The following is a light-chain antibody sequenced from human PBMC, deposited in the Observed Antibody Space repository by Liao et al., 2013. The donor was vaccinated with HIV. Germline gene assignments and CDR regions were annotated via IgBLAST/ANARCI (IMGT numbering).Light chain of an antibody. Sequence: SYELTQPLSVSVALGQTARITCGGNYIGSKNVHWYQQKPGQAPVLVIYYDSDRPSGIPERFSGSNSGNTATLTISRVEAGDEADYYCQVWDSSSDHWVFGGGTKLTVL. J-gene: IGLJ3*02. CDR2: YDS. V-gene: IGLV3-21*04. CDR1: YIGSKN. CDR3: QVWDSSSDHWV.